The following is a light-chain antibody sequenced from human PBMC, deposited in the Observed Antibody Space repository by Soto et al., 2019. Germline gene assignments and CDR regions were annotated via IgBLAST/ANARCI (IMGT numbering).Light chain of an antibody. Sequence: EIVMTQSPATLSVSPGERVTLSCRASQSVSSSLAWYQQKPGQAPRLLIYGASTRATGIPARFSGSGSGTEFTLTISSLQSEDFAVYYCQQYNNWPPFTFGPGTKVEIK. J-gene: IGKJ3*01. CDR1: QSVSSS. CDR3: QQYNNWPPFT. V-gene: IGKV3-15*01. CDR2: GAS.